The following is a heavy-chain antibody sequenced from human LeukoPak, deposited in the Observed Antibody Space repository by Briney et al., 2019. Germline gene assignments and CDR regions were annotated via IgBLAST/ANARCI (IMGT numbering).Heavy chain of an antibody. CDR1: GFTFSSYA. Sequence: GGSLRLSCAASGFTFSSYAMSWVRQAPGKGLEWVSAISGSGGSTYYADSVKGRFTISRDNSKNTLYLQMNSLRAEDTAVYYCAKDPASRVHSYYGMDVWGQGTTVTVSS. CDR3: AKDPASRVHSYYGMDV. D-gene: IGHD1-1*01. J-gene: IGHJ6*02. V-gene: IGHV3-23*01. CDR2: ISGSGGST.